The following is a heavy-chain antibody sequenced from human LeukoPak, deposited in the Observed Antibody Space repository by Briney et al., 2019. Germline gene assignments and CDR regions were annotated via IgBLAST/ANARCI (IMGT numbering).Heavy chain of an antibody. V-gene: IGHV3-30*18. CDR2: TSYDGSNK. Sequence: GGSLRLSCAASGFTFSSYGMHWVRQAPGKGLEWVAVTSYDGSNKYYADSVKGRFTISRDNSKNTLYLQMNSLRAEDTAVYYCAKDRIAAAGSNWFDPWGQGTLVTVSS. D-gene: IGHD6-13*01. CDR3: AKDRIAAAGSNWFDP. CDR1: GFTFSSYG. J-gene: IGHJ5*02.